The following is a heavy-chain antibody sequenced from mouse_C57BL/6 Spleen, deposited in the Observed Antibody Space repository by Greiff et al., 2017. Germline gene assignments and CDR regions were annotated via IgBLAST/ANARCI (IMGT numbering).Heavy chain of an antibody. J-gene: IGHJ1*03. CDR3: AGEGGYDGSSYDCYFDV. D-gene: IGHD1-1*01. V-gene: IGHV1-81*01. CDR1: GYTFTSYG. CDR2: IYPRSGNT. Sequence: QVQLQQSGAELARPGASVKLSCKASGYTFTSYGISWVKQRTGQGLEWIGEIYPRSGNTYYNEKFKGKATLTADKSSSTAYMGLRSLTSEDSAVYFCAGEGGYDGSSYDCYFDVWGTGTTVTVSS.